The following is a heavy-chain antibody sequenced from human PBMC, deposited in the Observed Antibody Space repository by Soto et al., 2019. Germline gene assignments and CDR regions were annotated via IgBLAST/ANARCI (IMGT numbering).Heavy chain of an antibody. J-gene: IGHJ5*02. V-gene: IGHV3-23*01. CDR2: ISGSGGST. CDR3: AKGKQWLVLSNWFDP. CDR1: GFTFSSYA. D-gene: IGHD6-19*01. Sequence: PGGSLRLSCAASGFTFSSYAMSWVRQAPGKGLEWVSAISGSGGSTYYADTVKGRFTISRDNSKNTLYLKMNSLRAEDTAVYYCAKGKQWLVLSNWFDPWGQGTLVTVSS.